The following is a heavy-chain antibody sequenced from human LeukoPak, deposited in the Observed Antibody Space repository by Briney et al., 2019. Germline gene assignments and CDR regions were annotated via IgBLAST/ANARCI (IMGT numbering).Heavy chain of an antibody. CDR1: GGSISSGSYY. D-gene: IGHD6-13*01. V-gene: IGHV4-61*02. CDR2: IYTSGST. J-gene: IGHJ3*02. CDR3: ARVRPSLGYFAFDI. Sequence: SETLSLTCTVSGGSISSGSYYWRWIRQPAGQGLEWIGRIYTSGSTNYNPSLKSRVTISVDTSKNQFSLKLSSVTAADTAVYYCARVRPSLGYFAFDIWGQGTMVTVSS.